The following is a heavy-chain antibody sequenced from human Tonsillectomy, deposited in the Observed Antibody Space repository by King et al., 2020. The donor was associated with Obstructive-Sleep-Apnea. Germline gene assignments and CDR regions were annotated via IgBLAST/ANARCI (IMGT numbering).Heavy chain of an antibody. CDR2: ISYDGSNK. CDR1: GFTFSSYA. Sequence: VQLVESGGGVVQPGRSLRLSCAASGFTFSSYAMHWVRQAPGKGLEWVAVISYDGSNKYYADSVKGRFTISRDNSKNTLYLQMNSLRAEDTAVYYCARAPTVTIPYYYGMDVWGQGTTVTVSS. D-gene: IGHD4-17*01. CDR3: ARAPTVTIPYYYGMDV. J-gene: IGHJ6*02. V-gene: IGHV3-30*04.